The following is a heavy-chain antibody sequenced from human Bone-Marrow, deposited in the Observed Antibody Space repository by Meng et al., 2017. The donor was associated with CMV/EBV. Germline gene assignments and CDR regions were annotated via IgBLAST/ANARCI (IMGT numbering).Heavy chain of an antibody. V-gene: IGHV4-39*07. Sequence: GSLRLSCTVSGGSVSSGSYYWSWIRQPPGKGLEWIGEINHSGSTNYNPSLKSRVTISVDTSKNQFSLKLSSVTAADTAVYYCARADPPGYCSSTSCHFRDGGFDPWGQGTRVTVSS. D-gene: IGHD2-2*01. J-gene: IGHJ5*02. CDR2: INHSGST. CDR1: GGSVSSGSYY. CDR3: ARADPPGYCSSTSCHFRDGGFDP.